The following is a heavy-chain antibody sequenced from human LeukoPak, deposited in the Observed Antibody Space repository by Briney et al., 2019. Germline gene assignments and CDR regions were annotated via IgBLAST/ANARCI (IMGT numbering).Heavy chain of an antibody. D-gene: IGHD3-10*01. J-gene: IGHJ4*02. Sequence: PSETLSLTCAVYGGSFSGYYWSWIRQPPGKGLEWIGEINHSGSTNYNPSLKSRVTISVDTSKNQFSLKLSSVTAADTAVYYCARGRSTIVRGVIIFYFDYWGQGTLVTVSS. CDR3: ARGRSTIVRGVIIFYFDY. V-gene: IGHV4-34*01. CDR1: GGSFSGYY. CDR2: INHSGST.